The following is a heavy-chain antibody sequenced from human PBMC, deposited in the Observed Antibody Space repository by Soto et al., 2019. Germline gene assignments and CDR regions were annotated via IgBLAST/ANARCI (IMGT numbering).Heavy chain of an antibody. V-gene: IGHV1-46*03. CDR1: GYTFTSYY. D-gene: IGHD2-8*01. Sequence: ASVKVSCKASGYTFTSYYMHWVRQAPGQGLEWMGIINPSGGSTSYAQKFQGRVTMTRDTSTSTVYMELSSLRSEDTAVYYCARDSHSSYCTNGVCPSYYYYYMDVWGKGTTVTVSS. CDR2: INPSGGST. CDR3: ARDSHSSYCTNGVCPSYYYYYMDV. J-gene: IGHJ6*03.